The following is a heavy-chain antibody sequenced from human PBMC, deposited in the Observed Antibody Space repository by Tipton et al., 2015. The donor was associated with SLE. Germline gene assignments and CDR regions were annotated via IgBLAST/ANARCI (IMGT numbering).Heavy chain of an antibody. V-gene: IGHV3-30*04. CDR3: ARVKVGATRKGGFDY. Sequence: RSLRLSCAASGFTFNSYAVHWVRQAPGKGLEWVAVISYDGSTKYYADSVKGRFTISRDNSKNTLYLQMNGLRAEDTAVYYCARVKVGATRKGGFDYWGQGTLVTVSS. J-gene: IGHJ4*02. D-gene: IGHD1-26*01. CDR2: ISYDGSTK. CDR1: GFTFNSYA.